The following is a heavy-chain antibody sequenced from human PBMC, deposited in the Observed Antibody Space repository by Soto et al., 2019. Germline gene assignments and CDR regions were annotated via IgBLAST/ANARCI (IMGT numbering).Heavy chain of an antibody. J-gene: IGHJ3*02. Sequence: QVQLQESGPGLVKPSETLSLTCTVAGGSISDYYWSWIRQPPGEGLEWIGHISNTGSATYSPSLKSRGAISVDTSKNQSALTLSSVTAADTAVYFCARFLRSGSHWSAFDIWGQGTKVTVSS. CDR3: ARFLRSGSHWSAFDI. CDR1: GGSISDYY. CDR2: ISNTGSA. D-gene: IGHD3-3*01. V-gene: IGHV4-59*01.